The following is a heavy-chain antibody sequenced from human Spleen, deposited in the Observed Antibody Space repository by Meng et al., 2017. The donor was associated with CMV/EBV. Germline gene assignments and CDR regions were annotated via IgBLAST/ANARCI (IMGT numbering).Heavy chain of an antibody. D-gene: IGHD2-2*02. CDR2: ISSSGSTI. J-gene: IGHJ6*02. V-gene: IGHV3-11*04. Sequence: GESLKISCAASGFTFSDYYMSWIRQAPGKGLEWVSYISSSGSTIYYADSVKGRFTISRDNAKNSLYLQMNSLRAEDTAVYYCAREIVVVPAAIRVEGVYYYYGMDVWGQGTTVTVSS. CDR1: GFTFSDYY. CDR3: AREIVVVPAAIRVEGVYYYYGMDV.